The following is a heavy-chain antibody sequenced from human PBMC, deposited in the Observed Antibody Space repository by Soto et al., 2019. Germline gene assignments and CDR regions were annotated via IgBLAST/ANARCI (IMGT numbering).Heavy chain of an antibody. CDR3: AQTLIRGSSAFDI. J-gene: IGHJ3*02. CDR1: GLTFSSYA. D-gene: IGHD6-25*01. CDR2: ISGSGGST. Sequence: GGSLRLSGAASGLTFSSYAMSWVRQAPGKGLEWVSAISGSGGSTYYADSVKGRFTISRDNSKNTLYLQMNSLRAEDTAVYYCAQTLIRGSSAFDIWVKETMVTVSS. V-gene: IGHV3-23*01.